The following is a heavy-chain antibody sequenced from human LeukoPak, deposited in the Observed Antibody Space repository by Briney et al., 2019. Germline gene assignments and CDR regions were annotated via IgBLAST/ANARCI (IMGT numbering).Heavy chain of an antibody. V-gene: IGHV4-30-2*01. J-gene: IGHJ2*01. Sequence: PSETLSLTCAVSGGSISSGGYSWSWIRQPPGKGLEWIGCIYHSGSTYYNPSLKSRVTISVDRSKNQFSLKLSSVTAADTAVYYCARDSGGYCSSTSCRRYWYFDLWGRGTLVTVSS. CDR1: GGSISSGGYS. CDR3: ARDSGGYCSSTSCRRYWYFDL. D-gene: IGHD2-2*01. CDR2: IYHSGST.